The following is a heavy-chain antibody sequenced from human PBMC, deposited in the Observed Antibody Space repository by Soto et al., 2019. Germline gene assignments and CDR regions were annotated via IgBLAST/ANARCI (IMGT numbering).Heavy chain of an antibody. CDR3: AAGWNPRPLDY. J-gene: IGHJ4*02. CDR2: IYYSGGT. CDR1: GGSVSSNSYY. D-gene: IGHD1-1*01. V-gene: IGHV4-61*01. Sequence: QVQLQESGPGLVKPSETLSLTCAVSGGSVSSNSYYLSWIRQPPGKGLEWIAYIYYSGGTNYNPSLKSRVTISVDTSKNQFSLKLSSVTAADTAVYYCAAGWNPRPLDYWGQGTLVTVSS.